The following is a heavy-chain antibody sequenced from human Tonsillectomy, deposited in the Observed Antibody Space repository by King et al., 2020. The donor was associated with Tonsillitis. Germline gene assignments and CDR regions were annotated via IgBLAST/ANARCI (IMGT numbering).Heavy chain of an antibody. D-gene: IGHD4/OR15-4a*01. Sequence: VQLVESGGGLVQPGGSLRLSCAASGFTFSSYWMHWVRQAPGKGLVWVSLINSDGSSTSYADSVKGRFTIYRDNAKNTLYLKMNSLRAEDTALYYCARETNYAPQNNWGQGTLVTVSS. CDR3: ARETNYAPQNN. V-gene: IGHV3-74*01. J-gene: IGHJ4*02. CDR2: INSDGSST. CDR1: GFTFSSYW.